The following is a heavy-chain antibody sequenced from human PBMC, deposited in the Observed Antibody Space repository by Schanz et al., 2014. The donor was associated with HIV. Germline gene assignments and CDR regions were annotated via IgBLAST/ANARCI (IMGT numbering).Heavy chain of an antibody. Sequence: VQLLESGGGLVQPGGSLRLSCAASGFTFRTHGIHWVRQAPAKGLEWVAGISYDGSIKEYADSVKGRFAISRDNSKNTVYLQMNSLRGEDSAVYYCAKVGRIYSTTWIDHWGQGTLVTVSS. CDR3: AKVGRIYSTTWIDH. CDR1: GFTFRTHG. CDR2: ISYDGSIK. D-gene: IGHD6-13*01. V-gene: IGHV3-30*18. J-gene: IGHJ4*02.